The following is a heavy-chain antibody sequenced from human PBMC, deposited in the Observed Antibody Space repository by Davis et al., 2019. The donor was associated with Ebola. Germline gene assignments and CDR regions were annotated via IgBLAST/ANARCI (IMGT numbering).Heavy chain of an antibody. CDR3: ATLPGYY. CDR2: IPHDGSNK. V-gene: IGHV3-30*04. D-gene: IGHD1-26*01. CDR1: GFTFSNFA. Sequence: GGSLRLSCAASGFTFSNFAMHWVRQAPGKGLEWVAVIPHDGSNKYYADSVKGRFTISRDNAKNTLYLQMNNLRVEDTAVYYCATLPGYYWGQGTLVTVSS. J-gene: IGHJ4*02.